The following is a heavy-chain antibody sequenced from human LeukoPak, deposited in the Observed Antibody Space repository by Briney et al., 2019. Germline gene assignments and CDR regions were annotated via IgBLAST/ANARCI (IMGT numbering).Heavy chain of an antibody. CDR3: ARHGTSVAWYFDL. Sequence: SETLSLTCTVSGGSFSSFYWSWIRQPPGKGLEWIGYIYYTGGTNYNPSIKSRITTSVDTSKTQFSLQLSSVPAADTAVYYCARHGTSVAWYFDLWGRGTLVAVSS. CDR2: IYYTGGT. J-gene: IGHJ2*01. D-gene: IGHD6-19*01. CDR1: GGSFSSFY. V-gene: IGHV4-59*08.